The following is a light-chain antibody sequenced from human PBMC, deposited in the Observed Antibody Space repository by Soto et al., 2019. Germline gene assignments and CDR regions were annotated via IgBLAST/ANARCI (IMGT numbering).Light chain of an antibody. CDR2: EVS. CDR3: SSYEGSNNRWV. Sequence: QSALTQPPSASGSPGQSVTISCTGTSSDVGGYNYVSWYQQHPGKAPKLMIYEVSKRPSGVPDRFSGSKSGNTASLTVSGLQAEDEADYYCSSYEGSNNRWVFGTGTKLTVL. J-gene: IGLJ1*01. CDR1: SSDVGGYNY. V-gene: IGLV2-8*01.